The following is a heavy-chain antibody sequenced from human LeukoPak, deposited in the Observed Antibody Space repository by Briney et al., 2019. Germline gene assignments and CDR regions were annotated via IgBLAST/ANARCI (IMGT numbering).Heavy chain of an antibody. CDR2: FTAATT. D-gene: IGHD2-21*01. V-gene: IGHV1-18*04. Sequence: ASVKVSCKASGYTFTSYAINWVRQAPGQGLEWMGRFTAATTTYAKHLQDRVTMTTDTSTNTAYLELRSLRTDDTALYFCARDVWRRAFYYAMDVWGLGTTVAVSS. CDR1: GYTFTSYA. J-gene: IGHJ6*02. CDR3: ARDVWRRAFYYAMDV.